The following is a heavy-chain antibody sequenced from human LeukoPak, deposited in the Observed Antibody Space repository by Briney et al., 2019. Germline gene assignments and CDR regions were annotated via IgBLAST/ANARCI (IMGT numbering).Heavy chain of an antibody. CDR3: ARLTYDSSGYYEG. Sequence: GGSLRLSCAASGFTVSSNYMSWVRQAPGKGLEWVSVIYSGGSTYYADSVEGRFTISRDNSKNTLYLQMNSLRAEDTAVYYCARLTYDSSGYYEGWGQGTLVTVSS. V-gene: IGHV3-53*01. CDR2: IYSGGST. CDR1: GFTVSSNY. J-gene: IGHJ4*02. D-gene: IGHD3-22*01.